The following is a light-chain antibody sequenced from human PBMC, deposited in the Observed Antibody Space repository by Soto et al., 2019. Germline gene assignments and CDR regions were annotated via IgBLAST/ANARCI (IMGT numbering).Light chain of an antibody. Sequence: EIVLTQSPATLSLSPGERATLSFRASQSVSNYLAWYQQKPGQAPRLLIYDASNRATDIPARFSGSGSGTDFTLTISSLEPEDFAVYYCQQRSNWPPFTFGQGTRLEI. V-gene: IGKV3-11*01. CDR2: DAS. CDR1: QSVSNY. J-gene: IGKJ5*01. CDR3: QQRSNWPPFT.